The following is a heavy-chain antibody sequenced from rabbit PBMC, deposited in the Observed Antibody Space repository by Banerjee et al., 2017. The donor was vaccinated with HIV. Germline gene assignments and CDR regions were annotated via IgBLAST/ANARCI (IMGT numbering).Heavy chain of an antibody. Sequence: QSLEETGGGLVQPEGSLTLTCKASGSDISSNAMCWVRQAPGKGLELIACMDTGNTYYASWAKGRFTISKTSSTTMTLQMTSLTAADTATYFCARGVAGYGWSTRLDLWGQGTLVTVS. D-gene: IGHD6-1*01. CDR1: GSDISSNA. V-gene: IGHV1S40*01. CDR3: ARGVAGYGWSTRLDL. J-gene: IGHJ3*01. CDR2: MDTGNT.